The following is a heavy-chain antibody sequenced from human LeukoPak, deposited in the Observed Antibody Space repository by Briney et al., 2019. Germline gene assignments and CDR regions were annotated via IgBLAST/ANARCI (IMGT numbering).Heavy chain of an antibody. CDR2: IWYDGSNK. CDR1: GFTFSSYG. V-gene: IGHV3-33*01. CDR3: ARGGVDYYDSSGYYFSYFDY. J-gene: IGHJ4*02. D-gene: IGHD3-22*01. Sequence: GGSLRLSCAASGFTFSSYGMHWVRPAPGKGLEWVAVIWYDGSNKYYADSVKGRFTISRDNSKNTLYLQMNSLRAEDTAVYYCARGGVDYYDSSGYYFSYFDYWGQGTLVTVSS.